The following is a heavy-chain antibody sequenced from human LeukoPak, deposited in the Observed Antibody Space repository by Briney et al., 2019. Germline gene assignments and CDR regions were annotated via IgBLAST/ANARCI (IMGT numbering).Heavy chain of an antibody. V-gene: IGHV4-39*07. D-gene: IGHD4-23*01. J-gene: IGHJ4*02. CDR2: IYYSGST. CDR3: ARIEKNGYGGNEYYFDY. Sequence: PSETLSLTCTVSGGSISSSSYYWGWIRQPPGKGLEWIGSIYYSGSTYYNPSLKSRVTISVDTSKNQFSLKLSSVTAADTAVYYCARIEKNGYGGNEYYFDYWGQGTLVTVSS. CDR1: GGSISSSSYY.